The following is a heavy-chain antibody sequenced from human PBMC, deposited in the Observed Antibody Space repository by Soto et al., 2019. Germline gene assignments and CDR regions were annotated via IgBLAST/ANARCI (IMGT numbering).Heavy chain of an antibody. J-gene: IGHJ3*02. Sequence: SETLSLTCTVSGGSISSSSYYWSWIRQPPGKGLEWIGEINHSGSTNYNPSLKSRVTISVDTSKNQFSLKLSSVTAADTAVYYCARGRRRVVVAATLIYHAAFDIWGQGTMVTVSS. CDR3: ARGRRRVVVAATLIYHAAFDI. CDR1: GGSISSSSYY. CDR2: INHSGST. D-gene: IGHD2-15*01. V-gene: IGHV4-39*07.